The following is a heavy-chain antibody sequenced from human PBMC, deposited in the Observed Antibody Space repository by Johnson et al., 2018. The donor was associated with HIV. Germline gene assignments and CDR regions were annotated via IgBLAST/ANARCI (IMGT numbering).Heavy chain of an antibody. J-gene: IGHJ3*02. D-gene: IGHD3-16*01. CDR1: GFTFSTYA. Sequence: VQLMESGGGVVQPGRSLRLSCAASGFTFSTYAVHWVRQAPGKGLVWVSIFYSGGTTNYADSVKGRFTISRDNSKNTVYLQMNYLRAEDTAVDYCVRQGGGDYDYAWGSSGDAFDIWGQGTLVTVSS. CDR3: VRQGGGDYDYAWGSSGDAFDI. CDR2: FYSGGTT. V-gene: IGHV3-66*04.